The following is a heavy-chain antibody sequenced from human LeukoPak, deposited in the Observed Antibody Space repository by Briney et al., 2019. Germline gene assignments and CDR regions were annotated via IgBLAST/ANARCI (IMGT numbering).Heavy chain of an antibody. Sequence: GESLKISCKGSGYSFTSYWIGWVRPMPGKGLEWMGTIYPGDSDTRYSPSLQGQVTISVDKSISTAYLQWSSLKASDTAMYYCAKRYSGYDYFDYWGQGTPVTVSS. CDR1: GYSFTSYW. CDR3: AKRYSGYDYFDY. V-gene: IGHV5-51*01. CDR2: IYPGDSDT. J-gene: IGHJ4*02. D-gene: IGHD5-12*01.